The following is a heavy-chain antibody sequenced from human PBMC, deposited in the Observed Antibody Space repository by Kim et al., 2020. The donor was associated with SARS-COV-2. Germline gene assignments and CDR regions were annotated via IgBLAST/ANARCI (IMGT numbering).Heavy chain of an antibody. Sequence: GGSLRLSCAASGFTVSSNYMSWVRQAPGKGLEWVSVIYSGGSTYYADSVKGRFTISRDNSKNTLYLQMNSLRAEDTAVYYCARVIRHIRSSPSYYYYYMDVWGKGTTVTVSS. D-gene: IGHD6-13*01. CDR1: GFTVSSNY. V-gene: IGHV3-66*01. J-gene: IGHJ6*03. CDR2: IYSGGST. CDR3: ARVIRHIRSSPSYYYYYMDV.